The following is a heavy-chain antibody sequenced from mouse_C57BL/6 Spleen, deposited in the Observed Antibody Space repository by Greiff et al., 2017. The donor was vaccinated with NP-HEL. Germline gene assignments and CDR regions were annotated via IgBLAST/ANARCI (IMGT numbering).Heavy chain of an antibody. V-gene: IGHV1-76*01. CDR1: GYTFTDYY. CDR2: IYPGSGNT. J-gene: IGHJ2*01. Sequence: QVQLQQSGAELVRPGASVKLSCKASGYTFTDYYINWVKQRPGQGLEWIARIYPGSGNTYYNEKFKGKATLTAEKSSSTAYMQLSSLTSEDSAVYFCARWPIYDGYPYYFDYWGQGTTLTVSS. D-gene: IGHD2-3*01. CDR3: ARWPIYDGYPYYFDY.